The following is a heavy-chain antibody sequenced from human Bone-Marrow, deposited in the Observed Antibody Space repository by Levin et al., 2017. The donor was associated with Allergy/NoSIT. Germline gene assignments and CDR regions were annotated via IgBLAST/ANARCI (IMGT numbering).Heavy chain of an antibody. CDR2: ISYDGSNK. Sequence: LSLTCAASGFTFSSYGMHWVRQAPGKGLEWVAVISYDGSNKYYADSVKGRFTISRDNSKNTLYLQMNSLRAEDTAVYYCAKCPELRYFDRLPDVYGMDVWGQGTTVTVSS. V-gene: IGHV3-30*18. D-gene: IGHD3-9*01. J-gene: IGHJ6*02. CDR1: GFTFSSYG. CDR3: AKCPELRYFDRLPDVYGMDV.